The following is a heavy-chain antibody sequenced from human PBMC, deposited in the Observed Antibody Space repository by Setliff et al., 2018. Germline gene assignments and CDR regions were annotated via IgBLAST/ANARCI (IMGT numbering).Heavy chain of an antibody. V-gene: IGHV3-7*01. J-gene: IGHJ4*02. CDR3: AKYYSDNSGPRGAFDY. D-gene: IGHD3-22*01. CDR1: EFRFSIYG. CDR2: INQDGSGK. Sequence: GGSLRLSCAASEFRFSIYGMHWVRQSPGKGLEWVANINQDGSGKYYVDSVKGRFSISRDNAKNSLYLQMNSLRAEDTAVYYCAKYYSDNSGPRGAFDYWGQGTLVTVSS.